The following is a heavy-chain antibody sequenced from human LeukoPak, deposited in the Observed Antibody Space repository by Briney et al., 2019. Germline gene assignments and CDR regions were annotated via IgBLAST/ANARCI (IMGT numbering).Heavy chain of an antibody. CDR3: AKDDNWLQFES. D-gene: IGHD5-24*01. CDR1: GFAFSSYG. CDR2: ITSSGSYI. V-gene: IGHV3-21*04. J-gene: IGHJ5*01. Sequence: GGSLRLSCAASGFAFSSYGMHWVRQAPGKGLEWVSSITSSGSYIYYADSVKGRFTISRDNAKKSVYLQMNSLRAEDTAVYYCAKDDNWLQFESWGQGTLVTVSS.